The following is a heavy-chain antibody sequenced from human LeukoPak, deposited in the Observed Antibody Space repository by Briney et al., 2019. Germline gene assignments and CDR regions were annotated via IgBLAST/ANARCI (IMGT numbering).Heavy chain of an antibody. Sequence: ASVKVSCKASGDTFSSYAISWVRQAPGQGLEWMGRIIPILGIANYAQKFQGRVTITADKSTSTAYMELSSLRSEDTAVYYCARESGSGSYWSDYWGQGTLVTVSS. CDR2: IIPILGIA. CDR1: GDTFSSYA. CDR3: ARESGSGSYWSDY. J-gene: IGHJ4*02. D-gene: IGHD3-10*01. V-gene: IGHV1-69*04.